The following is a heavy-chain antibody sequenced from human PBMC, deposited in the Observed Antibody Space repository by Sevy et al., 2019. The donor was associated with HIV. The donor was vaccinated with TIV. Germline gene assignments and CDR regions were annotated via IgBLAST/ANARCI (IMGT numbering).Heavy chain of an antibody. J-gene: IGHJ6*02. V-gene: IGHV4-59*08. D-gene: IGHD6-6*01. CDR3: ARQGSSAYFNYYAMDV. Sequence: SETLSLTCTVSGGSISSYFYSWIRQPPGKGLEWIGNVYYSGSTNYNPSLTSRVTISVDKSKNQFSLELSSVTAADTAVYYCARQGSSAYFNYYAMDVWGQGTTVTVSS. CDR2: VYYSGST. CDR1: GGSISSYF.